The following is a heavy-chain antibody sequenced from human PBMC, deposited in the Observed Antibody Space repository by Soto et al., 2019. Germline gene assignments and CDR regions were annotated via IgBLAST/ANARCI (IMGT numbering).Heavy chain of an antibody. CDR2: INTDGSSA. CDR3: ARGWNSDY. Sequence: GGSLRLSCAASGFTFSSYWMHWVRQAPEKGLVWVSRINTDGSSASYADSVKGRVTISRDNAKNRLYLQLSSLRAEDTAVYYCARGWNSDYWGQGTLVTVSS. CDR1: GFTFSSYW. J-gene: IGHJ4*02. V-gene: IGHV3-74*01. D-gene: IGHD1-1*01.